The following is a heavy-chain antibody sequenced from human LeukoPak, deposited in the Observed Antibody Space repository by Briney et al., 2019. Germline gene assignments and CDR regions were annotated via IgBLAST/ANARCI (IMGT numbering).Heavy chain of an antibody. CDR1: GFTFRSHA. D-gene: IGHD2-21*01. Sequence: GGSLRLSCVGSGFTFRSHAMSWVRQAPEKGLEFVSGIYENGGTTYYADSVKGRFSISRDNSKNTLYLQMDSLRGEDTAVYHCAKDFRIGYSAHFDYWGQGALVTVSS. CDR2: IYENGGTT. J-gene: IGHJ4*02. CDR3: AKDFRIGYSAHFDY. V-gene: IGHV3-23*01.